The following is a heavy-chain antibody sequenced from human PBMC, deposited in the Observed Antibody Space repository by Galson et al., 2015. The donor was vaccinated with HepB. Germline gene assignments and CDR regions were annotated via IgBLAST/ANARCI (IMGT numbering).Heavy chain of an antibody. V-gene: IGHV3-53*01. D-gene: IGHD4-23*01. CDR3: ARSDGGIYYYYYGMDV. J-gene: IGHJ6*02. CDR1: GFTVSSNY. Sequence: SLRLSCAASGFTVSSNYMSWVRQAPGKGLEWVSVIYSGGSTYYADSVKGRFTISRDNSKNTLYLQMNSLRAEDTAVYYCARSDGGIYYYYYGMDVWGQGTTVTVSS. CDR2: IYSGGST.